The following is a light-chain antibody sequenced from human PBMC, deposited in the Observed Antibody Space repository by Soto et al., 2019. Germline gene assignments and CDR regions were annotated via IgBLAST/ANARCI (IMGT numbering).Light chain of an antibody. Sequence: EIVLTQSPGTLSLSPGERATLSCRASQGVSGSYLAGYQQKPGQAPRLLIYGASSSATGIPNRFSGSESETDFTLTIRRREPKNFAVYYCQHYGSSPRTFGQGTNVEIK. CDR3: QHYGSSPRT. J-gene: IGKJ1*01. CDR1: QGVSGSY. CDR2: GAS. V-gene: IGKV3-20*01.